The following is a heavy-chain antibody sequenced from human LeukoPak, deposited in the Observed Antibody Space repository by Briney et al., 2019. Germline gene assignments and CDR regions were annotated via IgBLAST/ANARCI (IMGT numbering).Heavy chain of an antibody. CDR1: GFTSDDHA. CDR2: IMWRSGST. J-gene: IGHJ6*02. Sequence: GGSLRLSCAVSGFTSDDHAMHWVRQASGKGLEWVAGIMWRSGSTGYGNSVKGRFTISRDNAKKSLYLQMNGLRVEDTAFYYCTKDLTPGGADVWGQGTTVTVSS. V-gene: IGHV3-9*02. D-gene: IGHD3-10*01. CDR3: TKDLTPGGADV.